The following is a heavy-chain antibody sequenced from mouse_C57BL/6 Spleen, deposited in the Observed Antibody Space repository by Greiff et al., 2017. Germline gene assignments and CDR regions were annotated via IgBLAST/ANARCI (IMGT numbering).Heavy chain of an antibody. CDR2: ISYSGST. D-gene: IGHD2-3*01. Sequence: VQLKQSGPGMVKPSQSLSLTCTVTGYSITSGYDWHWIRHFPGNKLEWMGYISYSGSTNYNPSLKSRISITHDTSKNHFFLKLNSVTTEDTATYYCARDDGYYGFAYWGQGTLVTVSA. J-gene: IGHJ3*01. CDR1: GYSITSGYD. CDR3: ARDDGYYGFAY. V-gene: IGHV3-1*01.